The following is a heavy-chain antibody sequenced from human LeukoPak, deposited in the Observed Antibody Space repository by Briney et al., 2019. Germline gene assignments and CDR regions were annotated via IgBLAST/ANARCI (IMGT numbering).Heavy chain of an antibody. CDR1: GFTFSSYS. CDR2: ISSSGSYT. J-gene: IGHJ6*04. V-gene: IGHV3-21*01. D-gene: IGHD3-10*01. Sequence: GGSLRLSCAASGFTFSSYSMNSVRQAPGKGLEWVSSISSSGSYTYYADSVKGRFTISRDNAKNSLYLQMNSLRAEDTAVYYCARFLWTPCGMDVWGKGTTVTVSS. CDR3: ARFLWTPCGMDV.